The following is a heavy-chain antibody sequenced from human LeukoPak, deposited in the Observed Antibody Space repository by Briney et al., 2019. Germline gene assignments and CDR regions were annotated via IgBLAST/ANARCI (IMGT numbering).Heavy chain of an antibody. J-gene: IGHJ3*02. CDR3: AIHCRSGYIGYENSVDI. V-gene: IGHV4-39*01. CDR2: IYNSANT. Sequence: PSETLTPTCTASGVTISNNSICWVWLRQHQGKGLEWIGNIYNSANTHYSPSLKTRITMSVDTSKRQFPLKLNSVTAADTGIYFCAIHCRSGYIGYENSVDIWGEGTMVTVSS. D-gene: IGHD5-12*01. CDR1: GVTISNNSIC.